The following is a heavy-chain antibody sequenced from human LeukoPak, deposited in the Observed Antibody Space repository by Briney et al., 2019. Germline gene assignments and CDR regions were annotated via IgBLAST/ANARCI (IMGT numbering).Heavy chain of an antibody. Sequence: SETLSPTCTVSGGSISSYYWSWIRQPPGKGLEWIGYIYTSGSTNYNPSLKSRVTISVDTSKNQFSLKLSSVTAADTAVYYCARHEITGTTRSFDYWGQGTLVTVSS. J-gene: IGHJ4*02. CDR3: ARHEITGTTRSFDY. D-gene: IGHD1-7*01. V-gene: IGHV4-4*09. CDR1: GGSISSYY. CDR2: IYTSGST.